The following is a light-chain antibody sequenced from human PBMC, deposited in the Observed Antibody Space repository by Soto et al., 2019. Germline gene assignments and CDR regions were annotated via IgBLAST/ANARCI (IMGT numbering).Light chain of an antibody. Sequence: EIVLTQSPDTLSLSPGERATLSCRASQSVTNSYLAWYQQKPGQAPRLLIYGASSRATGIPDRFSGSGSGTDFTLTISRLEPEDFAVYYCQQYDRSPITFGQGTRLEIK. V-gene: IGKV3-20*01. CDR2: GAS. CDR3: QQYDRSPIT. J-gene: IGKJ5*01. CDR1: QSVTNSY.